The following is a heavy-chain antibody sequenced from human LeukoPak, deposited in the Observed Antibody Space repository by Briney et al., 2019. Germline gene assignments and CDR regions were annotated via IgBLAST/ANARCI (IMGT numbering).Heavy chain of an antibody. CDR1: GFTSSSFA. D-gene: IGHD6-19*01. Sequence: GGSQSLSCAASGFTSSSFAMHGVGQAPGKGLKWVAVISYDGSNKYYADSVKGRFTISRDNSKNTLYLQMNSLRAEDTAVYYCARSVWWLAYFDYWGQGTLVTVSS. V-gene: IGHV3-30*04. J-gene: IGHJ4*02. CDR2: ISYDGSNK. CDR3: ARSVWWLAYFDY.